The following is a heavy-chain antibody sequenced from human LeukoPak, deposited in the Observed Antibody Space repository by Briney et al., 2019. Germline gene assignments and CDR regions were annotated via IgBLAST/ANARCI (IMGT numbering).Heavy chain of an antibody. Sequence: GGSLRLSCAASGFTFSNYWMSWVRQAPGKGLEWVANIKEDGSEKYYVDSVKGRFTISRDNARNSLHLQMNSLRAEDTAVYYCASGRQLGYWGQGTLVTVSS. D-gene: IGHD6-13*01. CDR2: IKEDGSEK. CDR1: GFTFSNYW. V-gene: IGHV3-7*01. CDR3: ASGRQLGY. J-gene: IGHJ4*02.